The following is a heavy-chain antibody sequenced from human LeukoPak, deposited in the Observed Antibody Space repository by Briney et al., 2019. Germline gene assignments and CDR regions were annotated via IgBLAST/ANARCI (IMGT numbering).Heavy chain of an antibody. J-gene: IGHJ4*02. CDR2: ISYDGSNK. CDR1: GFTFSSYA. Sequence: PGGSLRLSCAASGFTFSSYAMHWVRQAPGKGLEWVAVISYDGSNKYYADSVKGRFTISRDNSKNMLYLQMNSLRAEDTAVYYCAKAYGSGSYALDYWGQGTLVTVSS. CDR3: AKAYGSGSYALDY. D-gene: IGHD3-10*01. V-gene: IGHV3-30*04.